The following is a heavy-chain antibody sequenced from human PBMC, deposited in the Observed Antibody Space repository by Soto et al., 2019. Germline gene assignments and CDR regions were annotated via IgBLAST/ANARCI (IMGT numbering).Heavy chain of an antibody. V-gene: IGHV4-31*03. CDR3: ARVTAAAGNWFDP. CDR1: GGSISSGGYY. D-gene: IGHD6-13*01. CDR2: IYYSGST. J-gene: IGHJ5*02. Sequence: PSETLSLTCTVSGGSISSGGYYWSWIRQHPGKGLEWIGYIYYSGSTYYNPSLKSRVTISVDTAKNQFSLKLSSVTAADTAVYYCARVTAAAGNWFDPWGQGTLVTVSS.